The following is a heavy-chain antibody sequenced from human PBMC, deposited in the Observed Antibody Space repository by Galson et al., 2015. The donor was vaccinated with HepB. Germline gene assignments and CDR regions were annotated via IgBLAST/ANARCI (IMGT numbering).Heavy chain of an antibody. Sequence: SLRLSCAASGFTFSSYGMHWVRQAPGKGLEWVAVISYDGSNKYYADSVKGRFTISRDNSKNTLYLQMNSLRAEDTAVYYCAKPRTISPWFDPWGQGTLVTVSS. CDR3: AKPRTISPWFDP. V-gene: IGHV3-30*18. CDR1: GFTFSSYG. D-gene: IGHD1-1*01. J-gene: IGHJ5*02. CDR2: ISYDGSNK.